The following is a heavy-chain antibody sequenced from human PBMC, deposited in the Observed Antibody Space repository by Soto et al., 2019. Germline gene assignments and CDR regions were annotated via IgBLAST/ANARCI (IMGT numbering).Heavy chain of an antibody. Sequence: GGSLRLSCAASGFTFSNAWMSWVRQAPGKGLEWVGRIKRNADGGTADYAAPVKGRFTISRDDSKNTLHLQMNSLKTEDTAVYYCTTAATTVTPIDYCFQGTLVTVSS. J-gene: IGHJ4*02. CDR3: TTAATTVTPIDY. CDR1: GFTFSNAW. V-gene: IGHV3-15*01. D-gene: IGHD4-17*01. CDR2: IKRNADGGTA.